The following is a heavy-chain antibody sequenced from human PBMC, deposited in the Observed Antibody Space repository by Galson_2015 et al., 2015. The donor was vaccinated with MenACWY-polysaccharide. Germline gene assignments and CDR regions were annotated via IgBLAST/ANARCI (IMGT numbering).Heavy chain of an antibody. V-gene: IGHV3-23*01. J-gene: IGHJ4*02. CDR2: MSGRRGYT. Sequence: SLRLSCAASGFDFSSYAMSWVRQAPGKGLEWVSTMSGRRGYTYYADSVKGRFTISRDNSKNTLYLQMNNLRADDTAVYYCARGYSGYDWGQGALVTVSS. D-gene: IGHD5-12*01. CDR1: GFDFSSYA. CDR3: ARGYSGYD.